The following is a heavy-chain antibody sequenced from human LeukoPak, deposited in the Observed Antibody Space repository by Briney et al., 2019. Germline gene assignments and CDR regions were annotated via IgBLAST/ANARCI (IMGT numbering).Heavy chain of an antibody. Sequence: SETLSLTCTVSGVSISNYYWSWIRQPPGKGPEWIGYIYYSGSTNYNPSLKSRVTISVDTSKNQFSLKLRSVTAADTAVYYCARTDLRIRGALNYYYYGMDVWGQGTTVTVSS. D-gene: IGHD3-10*01. CDR2: IYYSGST. V-gene: IGHV4-59*01. J-gene: IGHJ6*02. CDR1: GVSISNYY. CDR3: ARTDLRIRGALNYYYYGMDV.